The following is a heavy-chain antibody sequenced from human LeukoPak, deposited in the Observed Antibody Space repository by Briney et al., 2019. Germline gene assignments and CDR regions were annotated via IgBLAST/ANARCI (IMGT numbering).Heavy chain of an antibody. CDR3: ARDDGWFGSSGWGADY. CDR1: GFSFSTYA. J-gene: IGHJ4*02. CDR2: ISSSSSTI. V-gene: IGHV3-48*02. D-gene: IGHD6-19*01. Sequence: TGGSLRLSCAAFGFSFSTYAMNWVRQAPGKGLEWLSYISSSSSTIYYADSVKGRFTISRDNAKNSLYLQMNSLRDEDTAVYYCARDDGWFGSSGWGADYWGQGTLVTVSS.